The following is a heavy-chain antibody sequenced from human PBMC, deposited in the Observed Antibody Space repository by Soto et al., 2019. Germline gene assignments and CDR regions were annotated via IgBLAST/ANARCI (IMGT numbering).Heavy chain of an antibody. Sequence: GGSLRLSCAASGFTFTSYAMSWVRQAPGKGLEWASTINESGGRTYYTDSVKGRFTISRDISKNTLYLQMNSLRAEDTALYYCAKDARPSSWGQGTLVTVSS. CDR2: INESGGRT. J-gene: IGHJ5*02. V-gene: IGHV3-23*01. CDR1: GFTFTSYA. CDR3: AKDARPSS.